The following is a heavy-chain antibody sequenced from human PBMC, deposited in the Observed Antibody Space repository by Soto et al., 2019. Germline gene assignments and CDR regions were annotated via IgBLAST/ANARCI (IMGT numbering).Heavy chain of an antibody. CDR2: IYYSGST. V-gene: IGHV4-39*01. J-gene: IGHJ6*02. CDR1: GGSISSSSYY. Sequence: SETLSLTCTVSGGSISSSSYYWGWIRQPPGKGLEWIGSIYYSGSTYYNPSLKSRVTISVDTSKNQFSLKLSSVTAADTAVYYCAVPTTVTQFYYYYYGMDVWGQGTTVTSP. CDR3: AVPTTVTQFYYYYYGMDV. D-gene: IGHD4-4*01.